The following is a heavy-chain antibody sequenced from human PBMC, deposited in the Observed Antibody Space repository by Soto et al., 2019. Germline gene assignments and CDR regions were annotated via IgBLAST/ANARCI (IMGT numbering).Heavy chain of an antibody. CDR1: GGSISSYY. V-gene: IGHV4-59*08. Sequence: PSETLSLTCTVSGGSISSYYWSWIRQPPGKGLEWIGYIYYSGSTNYNPSLKSRVTISVDTSKNQFSLKLSSVTAVDTAVYYCARHSRDYFFDYWGQGTLVTVSS. J-gene: IGHJ4*02. CDR3: ARHSRDYFFDY. CDR2: IYYSGST.